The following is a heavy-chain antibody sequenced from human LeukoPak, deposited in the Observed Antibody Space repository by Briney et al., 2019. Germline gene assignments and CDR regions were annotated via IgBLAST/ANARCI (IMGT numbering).Heavy chain of an antibody. CDR3: ARGLGDADY. V-gene: IGHV4-34*01. D-gene: IGHD5-24*01. CDR1: GGSFSGYY. J-gene: IGHJ4*02. CDR2: INHSGST. Sequence: SETLSLTCAVYGGSFSGYYWSWIRQPPGKGLGWIGEINHSGSTNYNPSLKSRVTISVDTSKNQFSLKLSSVTAADTAVYYCARGLGDADYWGQGTLVTVSS.